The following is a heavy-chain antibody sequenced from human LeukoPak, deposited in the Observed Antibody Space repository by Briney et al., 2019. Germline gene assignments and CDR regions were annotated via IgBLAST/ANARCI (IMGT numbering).Heavy chain of an antibody. CDR1: GYRFTSYW. J-gene: IGHJ4*02. CDR3: ASGPLRAAAGSYFDY. D-gene: IGHD6-13*01. Sequence: GESLKISCTGSGYRFTSYWIGWVRQMPGKGLEWMGIIYPDGSDTRYNPSFQGQVTISADKSISTAYLQWSSLKASDTAMYYCASGPLRAAAGSYFDYWGQGTLVTVSS. V-gene: IGHV5-51*01. CDR2: IYPDGSDT.